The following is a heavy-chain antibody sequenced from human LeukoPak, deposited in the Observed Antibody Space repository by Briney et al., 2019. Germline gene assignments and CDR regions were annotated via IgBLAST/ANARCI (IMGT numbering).Heavy chain of an antibody. D-gene: IGHD3-10*01. Sequence: PGGTLRLSCAASGFTFSSYGMSWVRQAPGKGLEWVSAISGSGGSTYYADSVKGRFTISRDNSKNTLYLQMNSLRAEDTAVYYCAKRRVLLETNWGQGTLVTVSS. J-gene: IGHJ4*02. CDR3: AKRRVLLETN. CDR2: ISGSGGST. V-gene: IGHV3-23*01. CDR1: GFTFSSYG.